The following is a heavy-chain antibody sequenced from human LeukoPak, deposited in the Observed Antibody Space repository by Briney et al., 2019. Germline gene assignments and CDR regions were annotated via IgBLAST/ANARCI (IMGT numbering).Heavy chain of an antibody. Sequence: GSSVKVSCKASGGTFSSYAISWVRQAPGQGLEWMGGIIPIFGTANYAQKFQGRVTITADESTSTAYMELSSLRSEDTAVYYCARERVLGYCSSTSCYGEFDPWGQGTLVTVSS. CDR2: IIPIFGTA. V-gene: IGHV1-69*01. CDR3: ARERVLGYCSSTSCYGEFDP. D-gene: IGHD2-2*01. J-gene: IGHJ5*02. CDR1: GGTFSSYA.